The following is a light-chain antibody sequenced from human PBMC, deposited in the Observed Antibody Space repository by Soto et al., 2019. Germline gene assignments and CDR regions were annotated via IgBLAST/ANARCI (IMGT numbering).Light chain of an antibody. CDR2: KAS. Sequence: DIQMTQSPSTLSGSVGDRVTITCRASQTISSWVAWYHQKPGKAPKLLIYKASTSKSGVPSRCSCSGSGTEFTLNISSLQPDEFATYDCQHYNSNSEAFSTGTKVELK. V-gene: IGKV1-5*03. CDR1: QTISSW. CDR3: QHYNSNSEA. J-gene: IGKJ1*01.